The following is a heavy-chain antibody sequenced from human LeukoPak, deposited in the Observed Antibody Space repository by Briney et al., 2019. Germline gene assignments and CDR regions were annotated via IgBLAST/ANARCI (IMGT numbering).Heavy chain of an antibody. CDR1: GFTASDYY. J-gene: IGHJ3*02. Sequence: GRSMRPSCAASGFTASDYYMSWIRQPPGKGLEWVSYISSSSSYTNYAYSVKGRFTISRDDAKYSLYVQMNSLRAEDTAVYYCARDTKATMVRGTAFDIWGQGTMVTVSS. CDR3: ARDTKATMVRGTAFDI. D-gene: IGHD3-10*01. V-gene: IGHV3-11*06. CDR2: ISSSSSYT.